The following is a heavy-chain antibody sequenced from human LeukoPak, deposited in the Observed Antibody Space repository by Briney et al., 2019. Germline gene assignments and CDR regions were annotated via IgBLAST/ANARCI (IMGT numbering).Heavy chain of an antibody. CDR3: AKLSPDRGYYDSSGYYY. V-gene: IGHV1-2*02. CDR2: INPNSGGT. CDR1: GYTFTGYY. D-gene: IGHD3-22*01. Sequence: ASVKVSCKASGYTFTGYYMHWVRQAPGQGLEWMGWINPNSGGTNYAQKFQGRVTMTRDTSISTAYMELSRLRSDDTAVYYCAKLSPDRGYYDSSGYYYWGQGTLVTVSS. J-gene: IGHJ4*02.